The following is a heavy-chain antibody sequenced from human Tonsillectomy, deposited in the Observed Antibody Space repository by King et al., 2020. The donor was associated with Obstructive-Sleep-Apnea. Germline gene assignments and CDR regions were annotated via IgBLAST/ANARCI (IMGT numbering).Heavy chain of an antibody. D-gene: IGHD4-17*01. CDR3: ARVDFGDYKFDY. CDR1: GGSFSGHY. Sequence: VQLQQWGAGLLKPSGTLSLTCAVYGGSFSGHYWSWIRQPPGKGLEWIGEINHSGSINYSPSLKSRVTISVDTSKNQFSLKLSSVTAADTAVYYFARVDFGDYKFDYWGQGTLVTVSS. J-gene: IGHJ4*02. V-gene: IGHV4-34*01. CDR2: INHSGSI.